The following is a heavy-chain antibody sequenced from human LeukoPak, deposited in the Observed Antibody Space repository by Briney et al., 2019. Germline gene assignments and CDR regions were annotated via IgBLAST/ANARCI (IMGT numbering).Heavy chain of an antibody. CDR3: AEAGLKLRLGELSPPASY. CDR2: ISGRGGST. D-gene: IGHD3-16*02. Sequence: GGSLRLSCAASGFTFSSYAMSWVRQAPGKGLEWVSAISGRGGSTYYADSVKGRFTISRDNSKNTMYLQMTTLRAAPTPLYYCAEAGLKLRLGELSPPASYWGQGTLVTVSS. CDR1: GFTFSSYA. J-gene: IGHJ4*02. V-gene: IGHV3-23*01.